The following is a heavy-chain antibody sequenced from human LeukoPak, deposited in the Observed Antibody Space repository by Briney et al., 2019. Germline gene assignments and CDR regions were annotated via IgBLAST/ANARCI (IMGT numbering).Heavy chain of an antibody. CDR2: IYHSGST. V-gene: IGHV4-38-2*02. J-gene: IGHJ4*02. Sequence: SETLSLTCTVSGDSISSRTSDFWGWIRQPPGKGLEWIGSIYHSGSTYYNPSLKSRVTISVDTSKNQFSLKLSSVTAADTAVYYCARDVTGTTYFDYWGQGTLVTVSS. CDR3: ARDVTGTTYFDY. D-gene: IGHD1-7*01. CDR1: GDSISSRTSDF.